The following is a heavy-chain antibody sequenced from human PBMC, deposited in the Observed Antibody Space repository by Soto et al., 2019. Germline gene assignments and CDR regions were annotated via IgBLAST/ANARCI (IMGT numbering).Heavy chain of an antibody. CDR1: GFTFDDYT. CDR2: ISWDGGST. J-gene: IGHJ4*02. CDR3: AKDMSVTTGFDY. Sequence: GGSLRLSCAASGFTFDDYTMHWVRQAPGKGLEWVSLISWDGGSTYYADSVKGRFTISRDNSKNSLYLQMNSLRTEDTALYYCAKDMSVTTGFDYWGQGTLVTVSS. D-gene: IGHD4-4*01. V-gene: IGHV3-43*01.